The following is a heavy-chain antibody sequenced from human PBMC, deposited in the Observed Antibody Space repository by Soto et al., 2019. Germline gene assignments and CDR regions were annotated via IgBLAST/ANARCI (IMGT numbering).Heavy chain of an antibody. V-gene: IGHV1-18*01. J-gene: IGHJ4*02. Sequence: QIQLVQSGAEVKKPGASVKVSCKASGYTFTDHGISWVRQAPGQGFEWMGWISAYNDYTAYAQKFQGRVTMTTDKYTNTAYMELRRLTSDDTAVYYCAKARPRLTQNFLDVYWGQGTLVTLSS. CDR3: AKARPRLTQNFLDVY. CDR2: ISAYNDYT. CDR1: GYTFTDHG. D-gene: IGHD3-16*01.